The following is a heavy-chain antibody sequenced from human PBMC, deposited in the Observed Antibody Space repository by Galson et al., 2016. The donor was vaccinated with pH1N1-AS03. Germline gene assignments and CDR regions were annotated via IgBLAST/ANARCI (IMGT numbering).Heavy chain of an antibody. CDR1: GFTFDAYA. CDR2: INWSSDTV. J-gene: IGHJ4*02. Sequence: SLRLSCAGSGFTFDAYAIHWVRQAPGKGLEWVSGINWSSDTVDYTYSVRGRFSISRDNAKNSVYLQMNNLRGGDTALYYCARSPGYCSAGSCSDQGYFGSWGQGTLVTVSS. D-gene: IGHD2-15*01. V-gene: IGHV3-9*01. CDR3: ARSPGYCSAGSCSDQGYFGS.